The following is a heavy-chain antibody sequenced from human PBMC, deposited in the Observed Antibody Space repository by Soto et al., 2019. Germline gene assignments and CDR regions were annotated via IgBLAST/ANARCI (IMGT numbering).Heavy chain of an antibody. Sequence: GGSLRLSCAASGFTVSSSYMSWVRQAPGKGLEWVSVIYSGGSTYYADSVKGRFTISRDNLKNTLYLQMNSLRAEDTAVYYCARDRGFYGMDVWGQGTTVTVSS. V-gene: IGHV3-53*01. CDR2: IYSGGST. CDR3: ARDRGFYGMDV. J-gene: IGHJ6*02. D-gene: IGHD3-10*01. CDR1: GFTVSSSY.